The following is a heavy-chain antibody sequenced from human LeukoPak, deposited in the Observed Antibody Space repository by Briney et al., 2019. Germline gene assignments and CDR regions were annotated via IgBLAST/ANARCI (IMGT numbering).Heavy chain of an antibody. Sequence: SVKVSCKASGGTFSGYAISWVRQAPGQGLEWMGGIIPIFGTANYAQKFQGRVTITADESTSTAYMELSSLRSEDTAVYYCARSHSSPTDDAFDIWGQGTMVTVSS. D-gene: IGHD6-13*01. V-gene: IGHV1-69*01. CDR1: GGTFSGYA. CDR2: IIPIFGTA. J-gene: IGHJ3*02. CDR3: ARSHSSPTDDAFDI.